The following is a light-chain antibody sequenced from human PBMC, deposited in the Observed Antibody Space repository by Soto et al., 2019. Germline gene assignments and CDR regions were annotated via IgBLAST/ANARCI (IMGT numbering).Light chain of an antibody. V-gene: IGLV1-40*01. CDR2: GNS. CDR3: QAYGSRGSGAV. J-gene: IGLJ2*01. CDR1: SSNIGAGYD. Sequence: QSVLTQPPSVSGAPGQRVTISCTGSSSNIGAGYDVHWYQQLPGTAPKLLIYGNSNRPSGVPDRFSGSKSGTSASLAITGLEAGDEADYDCQAYGSRGSGAVFGGGTKLTVL.